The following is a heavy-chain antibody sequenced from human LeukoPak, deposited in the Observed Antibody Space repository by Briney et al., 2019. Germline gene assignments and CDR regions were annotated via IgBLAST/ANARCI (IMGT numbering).Heavy chain of an antibody. V-gene: IGHV4-59*08. CDR1: GGSISSYY. CDR3: ARHDAHGDYAMSDY. D-gene: IGHD4-17*01. J-gene: IGHJ4*02. CDR2: IYYSGST. Sequence: PSETLSLTCTVSGGSISSYYWSWIRQPPGKGLERVGYIYYSGSTNYNPSLKSRVTISVDTSKNQFSLKLSSVTAADTAVYYCARHDAHGDYAMSDYWGQGTLVTVSS.